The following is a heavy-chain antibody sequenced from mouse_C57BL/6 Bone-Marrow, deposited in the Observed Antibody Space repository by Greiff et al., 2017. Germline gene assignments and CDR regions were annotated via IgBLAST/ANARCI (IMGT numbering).Heavy chain of an antibody. CDR1: GYTFTSYE. J-gene: IGHJ2*01. Sequence: QVQLQQSGPELVKPGASVKLSCKASGYTFTSYEINWVKQRPGQGLEWIGWIYPRDGSTKYNEKFKGKATLTVDTSSSTAYMELLSLTSADSAVYSCAREGSIVTFDYWGEGTTLTVSS. CDR3: AREGSIVTFDY. CDR2: IYPRDGST. D-gene: IGHD2-5*01. V-gene: IGHV1-85*01.